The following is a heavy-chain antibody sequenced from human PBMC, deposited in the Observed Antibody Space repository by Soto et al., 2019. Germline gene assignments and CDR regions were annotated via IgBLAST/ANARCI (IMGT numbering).Heavy chain of an antibody. D-gene: IGHD1-26*01. Sequence: SETLSLTCTVSGGSTSSGDHYWSWTRQPPGKGLEWIAYIHNTGRPYYNLSLRSRLTISIDTSKNQFSLRLSSVTAADTAVYYCARSRHSGSYFFDYWGHGILGT. CDR1: GGSTSSGDHY. CDR3: ARSRHSGSYFFDY. V-gene: IGHV4-30-4*01. CDR2: IHNTGRP. J-gene: IGHJ4*01.